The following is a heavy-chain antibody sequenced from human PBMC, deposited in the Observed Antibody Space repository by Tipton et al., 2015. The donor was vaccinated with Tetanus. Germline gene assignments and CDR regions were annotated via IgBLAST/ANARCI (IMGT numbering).Heavy chain of an antibody. J-gene: IGHJ6*02. V-gene: IGHV1-2*02. D-gene: IGHD3-22*01. CDR3: ARDRGDYIYYGMDV. CDR1: GYTFTGYY. Sequence: QLVQSGAELKKPGASVKVSCTASGYTFTGYYMYWVRQAPGQGLEWVGWIDPNSGDTIYAQNFQGRVPMTRDTSISTVYMELSRLRSDDTAVYYCARDRGDYIYYGMDVWGPGTTVTVPS. CDR2: IDPNSGDT.